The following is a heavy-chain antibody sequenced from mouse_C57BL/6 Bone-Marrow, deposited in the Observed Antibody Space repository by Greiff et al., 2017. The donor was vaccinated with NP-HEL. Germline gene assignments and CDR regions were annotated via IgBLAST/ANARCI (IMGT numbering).Heavy chain of an antibody. CDR3: ARGNYYGTPDY. Sequence: VQLQQSGPELVKPGASVKISCKASGYTFTDYYMNWVKQSHGKSLEWIGDINPNNGGTSYNQKFKGKATLTVDKSSSTAYMELRSLTSEDSAVYYCARGNYYGTPDYWGQGTTLTVSS. J-gene: IGHJ2*01. V-gene: IGHV1-26*01. D-gene: IGHD1-1*01. CDR2: INPNNGGT. CDR1: GYTFTDYY.